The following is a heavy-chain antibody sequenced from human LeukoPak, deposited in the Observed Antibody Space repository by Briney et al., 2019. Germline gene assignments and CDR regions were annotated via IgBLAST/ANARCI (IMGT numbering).Heavy chain of an antibody. J-gene: IGHJ4*02. CDR3: VRLRRNSDTSGFYYYYDF. D-gene: IGHD3-22*01. V-gene: IGHV3-21*01. CDR2: ISVRSNYI. CDR1: GYTLSSYS. Sequence: GGSLRLSCLASGYTLSSYSINWVRQAPGKGLEWVSSISVRSNYIYYADSVRGRFRISRDDARDSLFLEMNSLRAEDTAVYYCVRLRRNSDTSGFYYYYDFWGQGTLVTVSS.